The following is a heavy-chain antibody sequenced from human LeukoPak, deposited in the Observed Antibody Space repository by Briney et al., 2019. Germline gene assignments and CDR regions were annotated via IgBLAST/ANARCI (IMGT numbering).Heavy chain of an antibody. J-gene: IGHJ4*02. CDR3: ARVSAAAAGTPYFDC. D-gene: IGHD6-13*01. Sequence: KFQGRVTITRDTSASTAYMELSSLRSEDTAVYYCARVSAAAAGTPYFDCWGQGTLVTVSS. V-gene: IGHV1-3*01.